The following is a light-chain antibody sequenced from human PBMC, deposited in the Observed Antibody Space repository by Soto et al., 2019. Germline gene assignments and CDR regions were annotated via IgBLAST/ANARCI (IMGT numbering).Light chain of an antibody. Sequence: QSALTQPASVSGSPGQSITISCTGTSSDVGSYNLVSWYQQHPGKAPKLMIYEGSKRPSGVSNRFSGSKSGNTASLTISGLQAEDEADYYCCSYAGSGGVLGGGTKLTVL. CDR3: CSYAGSGGV. V-gene: IGLV2-23*01. J-gene: IGLJ2*01. CDR2: EGS. CDR1: SSDVGSYNL.